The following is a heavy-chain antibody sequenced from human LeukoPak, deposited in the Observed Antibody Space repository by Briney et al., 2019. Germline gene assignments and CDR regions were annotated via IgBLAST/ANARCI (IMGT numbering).Heavy chain of an antibody. CDR3: ARRPYSDTSGRLSDV. D-gene: IGHD3-22*01. J-gene: IGHJ6*02. CDR1: GFTFSTYA. Sequence: GGSLRLSCAASGFTFSTYAMHWVRQAPGKGLEWVAGISYDGNNKYYADSVKGRFTISRDNSKNTLYLQMNSLRAEDTAVYYCARRPYSDTSGRLSDVWGQGTTVTVSS. CDR2: ISYDGNNK. V-gene: IGHV3-30-3*01.